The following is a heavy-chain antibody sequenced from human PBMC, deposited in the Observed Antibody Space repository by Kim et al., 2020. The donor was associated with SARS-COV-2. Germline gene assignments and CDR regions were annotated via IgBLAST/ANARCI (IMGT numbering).Heavy chain of an antibody. Sequence: EGSLRLSCAASGYTFSSYAMTWVRQAPGKGLEWVAAVSAAGLRTYYADSLKGRFTISRDNSKNTVNLQMNSLRPEDSAVYYCAKGQSGTRQERYSDYWG. J-gene: IGHJ4*01. V-gene: IGHV3-23*01. CDR1: GYTFSSYA. CDR3: AKGQSGTRQERYSDY. D-gene: IGHD1-26*01. CDR2: VSAAGLRT.